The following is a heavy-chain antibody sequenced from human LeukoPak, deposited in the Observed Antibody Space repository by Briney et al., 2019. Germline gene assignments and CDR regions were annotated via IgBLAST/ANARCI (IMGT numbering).Heavy chain of an antibody. CDR3: AKSPTFYGDYDAFHV. CDR2: IYPGDSET. D-gene: IGHD4-17*01. CDR1: GYSFNNYW. Sequence: PGESLKISCEGFGYSFNNYWIGWVRQMPGKGPEWMGIIYPGDSETRYSPSFQGQVTISADKSISTAYLQWSSLTASDTAMYYCAKSPTFYGDYDAFHVWGQGTMVTVSS. V-gene: IGHV5-51*03. J-gene: IGHJ3*01.